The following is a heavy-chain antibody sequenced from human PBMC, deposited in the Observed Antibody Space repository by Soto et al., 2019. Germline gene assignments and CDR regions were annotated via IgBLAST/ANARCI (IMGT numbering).Heavy chain of an antibody. CDR3: AHSLRDYDSSGYYYRDAFDI. V-gene: IGHV2-5*02. Sequence: SGPTLVNPTQTLTLTCTFSGFSLSTSGVGVGWIRQPPGKALEWLALIYWDDDKRYSPSLKSRLTITKDTSKNQVVLTMTNMDPVDTATYYCAHSLRDYDSSGYYYRDAFDIWGQGTMVTVS. D-gene: IGHD3-22*01. CDR2: IYWDDDK. CDR1: GFSLSTSGVG. J-gene: IGHJ3*02.